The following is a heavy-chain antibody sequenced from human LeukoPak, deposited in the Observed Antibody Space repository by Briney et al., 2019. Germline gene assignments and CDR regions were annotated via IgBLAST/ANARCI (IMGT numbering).Heavy chain of an antibody. CDR2: ICGRGDKT. Sequence: PGGSLRLSCAASGFTFNRNAISWVRQAPGKGLEWVSTICGRGDKTFYADSVKGRFTISRDNSKNMVHLQMNSLTGEDTALYYCVRRGDASSGWGDHDFWGQGALVTVSS. CDR3: VRRGDASSGWGDHDF. CDR1: GFTFNRNA. J-gene: IGHJ4*02. V-gene: IGHV3-23*01. D-gene: IGHD6-19*01.